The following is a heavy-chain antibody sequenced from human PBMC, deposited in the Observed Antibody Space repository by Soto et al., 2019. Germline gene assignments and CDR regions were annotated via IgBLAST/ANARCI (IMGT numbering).Heavy chain of an antibody. Sequence: ASVKVSCKASGYSFTTHAMIWVRQAPGQRPEWMGWINTGNGNTRYSPKFQGRVNITRDTSASTAYMELSSLKSEDTAAYYCARGEQLYHYYYGMDVWGQGSTVTVSS. J-gene: IGHJ6*02. V-gene: IGHV1-3*04. CDR2: INTGNGNT. CDR3: ARGEQLYHYYYGMDV. CDR1: GYSFTTHA.